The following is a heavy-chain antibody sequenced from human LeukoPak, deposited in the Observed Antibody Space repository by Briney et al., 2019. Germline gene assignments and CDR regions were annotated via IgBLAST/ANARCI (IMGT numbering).Heavy chain of an antibody. CDR1: GGSFSGYY. Sequence: SEALSLTCAAYGGSFSGYYWSWIRQPPGKGLEWIGEINHSGSTNYNPSLKSRVTISVDTSKNQFSLKLSSVTAADTAVYYCASKTRTRYCTNGVCYGDYWGQGTLVTVSS. CDR2: INHSGST. J-gene: IGHJ4*02. V-gene: IGHV4-34*01. CDR3: ASKTRTRYCTNGVCYGDY. D-gene: IGHD2-8*01.